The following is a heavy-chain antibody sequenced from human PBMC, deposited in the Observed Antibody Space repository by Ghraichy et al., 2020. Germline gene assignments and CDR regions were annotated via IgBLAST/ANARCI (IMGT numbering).Heavy chain of an antibody. J-gene: IGHJ4*02. CDR2: ISSSIYI. D-gene: IGHD5-12*01. Sequence: GGSLRLSCATSGFTFSSYNMNWVRQAPGKGLEWVSYISSSIYIHYADSVKGRFTISRDNAKNSLYLQMNSLRAEDTAVYYCAIIVATRSQVDYWGQGTLVTVSS. CDR3: AIIVATRSQVDY. V-gene: IGHV3-21*01. CDR1: GFTFSSYN.